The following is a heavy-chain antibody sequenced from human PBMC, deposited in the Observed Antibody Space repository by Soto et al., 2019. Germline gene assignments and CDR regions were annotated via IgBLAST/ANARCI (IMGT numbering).Heavy chain of an antibody. V-gene: IGHV4-4*07. CDR1: GGSISSYY. Sequence: SETLSLTCTVSGGSISSYYWSWIRQPAGKGQAWMKGIDCIGSTYYNPTLNSRATMTVGTSKNLASLKLRSATAADSAVYSGASGYCSGGSCFPPDSWGQGTLVTVSS. CDR3: ASGYCSGGSCFPPDS. J-gene: IGHJ4*02. CDR2: IDCIGST. D-gene: IGHD2-15*01.